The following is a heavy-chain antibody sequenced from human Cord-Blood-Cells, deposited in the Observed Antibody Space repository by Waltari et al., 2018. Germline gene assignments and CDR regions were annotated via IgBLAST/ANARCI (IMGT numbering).Heavy chain of an antibody. Sequence: QVQLVQSGAEVKKPGASVKVSCKASGYTFTGYYMHWVRQAPGQGLEWMGWINPKSGGTNYAQKVQGRVTMTRDTSISTAYMELSRLRSDDTAVYYCARVWSEYSSSFDYWGQGTLVTVSS. CDR3: ARVWSEYSSSFDY. V-gene: IGHV1-2*02. J-gene: IGHJ4*02. CDR1: GYTFTGYY. D-gene: IGHD6-6*01. CDR2: INPKSGGT.